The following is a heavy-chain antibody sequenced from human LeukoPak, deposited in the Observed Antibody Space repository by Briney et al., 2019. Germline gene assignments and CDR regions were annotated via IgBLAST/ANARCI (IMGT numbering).Heavy chain of an antibody. V-gene: IGHV1-46*01. CDR1: GYTFTRYY. J-gene: IGHJ4*02. CDR2: INPISGAT. D-gene: IGHD3-16*02. Sequence: ASVKVSCKTSGYTFTRYYMQWVRQAPGRGLEWVGIINPISGATDYAQKFQGRVNMPRDTSTNTVYMERSSLRSEDTAMYYCARLPYRDGVAQDYWGQGTLVTVSP. CDR3: ARLPYRDGVAQDY.